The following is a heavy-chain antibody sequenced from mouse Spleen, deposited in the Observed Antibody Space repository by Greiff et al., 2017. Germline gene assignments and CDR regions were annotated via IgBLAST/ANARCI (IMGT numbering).Heavy chain of an antibody. D-gene: IGHD1-1*01. CDR1: GFTFSSYA. Sequence: EVQLVESGGGLVKLGGSLKLSCAASGFTFSSYAMSWVRQTPEKRLEWVATISSGGGNTYYPDSVKGRFTISRDNAKNTLYLQMSSLKSEDTAMYYCARRGYGSSYFDYWGQGTTLTVSS. V-gene: IGHV5-9-3*01. J-gene: IGHJ2*01. CDR2: ISSGGGNT. CDR3: ARRGYGSSYFDY.